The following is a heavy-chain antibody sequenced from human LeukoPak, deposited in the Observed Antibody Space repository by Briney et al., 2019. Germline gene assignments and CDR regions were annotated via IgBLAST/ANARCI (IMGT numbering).Heavy chain of an antibody. D-gene: IGHD2-8*01. CDR1: GGTFSSYA. J-gene: IGHJ4*02. V-gene: IGHV1-69*13. Sequence: ASVKVSCKASGGTFSSYAISWVRQAPGQGLEWMGGIIPIFGTANYAQKFQGRVTITADESTSTAYMELSSLRSEDTAVYYCARDLRRYCTNGVCTNGYWGQGTLVTVSS. CDR2: IIPIFGTA. CDR3: ARDLRRYCTNGVCTNGY.